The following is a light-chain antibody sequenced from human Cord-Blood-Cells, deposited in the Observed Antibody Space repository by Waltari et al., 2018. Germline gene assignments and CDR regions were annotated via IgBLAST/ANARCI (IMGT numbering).Light chain of an antibody. CDR1: SSNIGAGYD. V-gene: IGLV1-40*01. CDR3: QSYDSSLSSHVV. J-gene: IGLJ2*01. CDR2: DNS. Sequence: QSVLTQPPSVSGAPGQRVTIPCTRSSSNIGAGYDVHWYQQPPGTAPKLLIYDNSNRPSGVPDRFSGSKSGTSASLAITGLQAEDEADYYCQSYDSSLSSHVVFGGGTKLTVL.